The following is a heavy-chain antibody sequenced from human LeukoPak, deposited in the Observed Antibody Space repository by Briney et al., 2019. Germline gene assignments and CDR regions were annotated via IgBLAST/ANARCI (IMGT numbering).Heavy chain of an antibody. CDR1: GFTFSDYY. J-gene: IGHJ5*02. V-gene: IGHV3-11*04. Sequence: GGSLRLSCAASGFTFSDYYMSWIRQAPGKGLEWVSYISSSGSTIYYADSVKGRFTISRDNAKNSLYLQMNSLRAEDTAVYYVIPHNSHWFDPWGQGTLVTVSS. CDR2: ISSSGSTI. CDR3: IPHNSHWFDP. D-gene: IGHD2/OR15-2a*01.